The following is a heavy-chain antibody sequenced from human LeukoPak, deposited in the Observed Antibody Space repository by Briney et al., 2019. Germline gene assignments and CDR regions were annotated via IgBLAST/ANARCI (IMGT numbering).Heavy chain of an antibody. V-gene: IGHV3-23*01. CDR3: AKGSAVADIYFDY. CDR1: GFTFSNYA. CDR2: LSGTGGST. Sequence: PGGSLRLSCAASGFTFSNYAMSWVRQAPGKGLEWVSTLSGTGGSTYYADSVKGRFTISRDNSKNTLYLQVSSLRAEDTAVYYCAKGSAVADIYFDYWGQGTLVTVSS. D-gene: IGHD6-19*01. J-gene: IGHJ4*02.